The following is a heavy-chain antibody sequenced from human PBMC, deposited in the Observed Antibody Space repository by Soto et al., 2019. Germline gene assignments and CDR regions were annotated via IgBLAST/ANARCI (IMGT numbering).Heavy chain of an antibody. CDR2: IIPIFGTA. CDR1: GGTFSSYA. D-gene: IGHD6-13*01. Sequence: SVKVSCKASGGTFSSYAISWVRQAPGQGLEWMGGIIPIFGTANYAQKFQGRVAITADESTSTAYMELSSLRSEDTAVYYCARAGGIFHQQLARQYYYYYGMDVWGQGTTVTVSS. V-gene: IGHV1-69*13. CDR3: ARAGGIFHQQLARQYYYYYGMDV. J-gene: IGHJ6*02.